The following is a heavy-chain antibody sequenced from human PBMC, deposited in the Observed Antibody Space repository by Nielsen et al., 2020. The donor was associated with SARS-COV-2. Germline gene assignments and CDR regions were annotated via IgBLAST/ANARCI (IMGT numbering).Heavy chain of an antibody. CDR2: ISSSGGST. Sequence: GGSLRLSCAASGFTVSGKNMNWVRRAPGKGLEWVSAISSSGGSTYYADSVKGRVTISRDNSRNTLYLQMNSLRAEDTAVYYCAKQREYDYWGQGTLVTVSS. D-gene: IGHD2/OR15-2a*01. CDR1: GFTVSGKN. J-gene: IGHJ4*02. CDR3: AKQREYDY. V-gene: IGHV3-23*01.